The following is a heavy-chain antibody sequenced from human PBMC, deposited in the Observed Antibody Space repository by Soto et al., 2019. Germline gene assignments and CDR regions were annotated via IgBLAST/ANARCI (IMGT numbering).Heavy chain of an antibody. J-gene: IGHJ4*02. Sequence: SVKVSCKASGGTFSSYAISWVRQAPGQGLEWMGGIIPIFGTANYAQKFQGRVTITADKSTSTAYMELSSLRSEDTAVYYCASEDTAMAPFDYWGQGTLVTVSS. D-gene: IGHD5-18*01. CDR2: IIPIFGTA. CDR1: GGTFSSYA. V-gene: IGHV1-69*06. CDR3: ASEDTAMAPFDY.